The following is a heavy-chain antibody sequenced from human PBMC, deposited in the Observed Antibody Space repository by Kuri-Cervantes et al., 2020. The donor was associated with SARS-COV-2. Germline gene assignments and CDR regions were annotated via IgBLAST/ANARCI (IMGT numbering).Heavy chain of an antibody. CDR3: ARPRYGDYDGAFDI. V-gene: IGHV4-61*02. Sequence: SETLSLTCTVSGGSISSGSYYRSWIRQPAGKGLEWIGRIYTSGSTNYNPSLKSRVTISVDTSKNQFSLKLSSVTAADTAVYYCARPRYGDYDGAFDIWGQGTMVTVSS. CDR1: GGSISSGSYY. D-gene: IGHD4-17*01. CDR2: IYTSGST. J-gene: IGHJ3*02.